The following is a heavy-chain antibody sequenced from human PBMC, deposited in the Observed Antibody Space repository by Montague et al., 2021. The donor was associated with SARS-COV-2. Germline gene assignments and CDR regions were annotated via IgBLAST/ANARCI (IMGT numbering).Heavy chain of an antibody. J-gene: IGHJ3*02. V-gene: IGHV4-59*02. D-gene: IGHD1-14*01. CDR3: ARETMTGDAFDI. CDR1: GASVSGSD. CDR2: FYSVGST. Sequence: SETLSLTCTVSGASVSGSDWGWIRQSPGKGLEWIGYFYSVGSTDYNPSLKSRVTISRDTSENQFSLKVRSVTAADTAVYYCARETMTGDAFDIWGQGTMVTVSS.